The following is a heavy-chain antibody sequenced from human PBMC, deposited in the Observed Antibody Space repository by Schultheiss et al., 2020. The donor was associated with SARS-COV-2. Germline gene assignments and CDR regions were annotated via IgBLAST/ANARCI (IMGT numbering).Heavy chain of an antibody. Sequence: SQTLSLTCPVSGGSISSYYWSWIRQPPGKGLEWIGYIYYSGSTNYNPSLKSRVTISVDTSKNQFSLKLSSVTAADTAVYYCARGPHYSGSYYGMDVWGQGTTVTVSS. J-gene: IGHJ6*02. D-gene: IGHD1-26*01. V-gene: IGHV4-59*01. CDR1: GGSISSYY. CDR3: ARGPHYSGSYYGMDV. CDR2: IYYSGST.